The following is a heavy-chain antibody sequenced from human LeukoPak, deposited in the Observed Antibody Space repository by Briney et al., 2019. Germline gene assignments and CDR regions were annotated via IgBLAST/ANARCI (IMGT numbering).Heavy chain of an antibody. D-gene: IGHD1-26*01. CDR2: MNIDGSEK. Sequence: GSLRLSCAASGFIFSSYWMSWVRQAPGKGLEWVANMNIDGSEKYYADSAKGRFTISRDNARNSVYLQMNSLRVEDTAVYYCARDPVEWELLLDYWGQGTLVTVSS. CDR3: ARDPVEWELLLDY. CDR1: GFIFSSYW. J-gene: IGHJ4*02. V-gene: IGHV3-7*01.